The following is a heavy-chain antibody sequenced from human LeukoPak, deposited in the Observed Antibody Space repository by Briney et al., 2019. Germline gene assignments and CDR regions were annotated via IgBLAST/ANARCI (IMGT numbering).Heavy chain of an antibody. J-gene: IGHJ4*02. Sequence: PSETLSLTCTVSGGSISSYYWSWIRQPPGKGPEWIGYIYYSGSTNYNPSLKSRVTISVDTSKNQFSLKLSSVTAADTAVYYCARERCSSTTCYFDYWGQGTLVTVSS. V-gene: IGHV4-59*01. D-gene: IGHD2-2*01. CDR1: GGSISSYY. CDR2: IYYSGST. CDR3: ARERCSSTTCYFDY.